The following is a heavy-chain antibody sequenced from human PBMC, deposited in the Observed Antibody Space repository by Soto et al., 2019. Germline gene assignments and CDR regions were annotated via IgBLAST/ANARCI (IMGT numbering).Heavy chain of an antibody. CDR1: GLTFGSRA. CDR2: ITDTGGDA. D-gene: IGHD3-10*01. Sequence: GGSLRLSCVASGLTFGSRAITWVRQAPGEGLQWVSTITDTGGDAKYADSVRGRFVISRDNSKKTLYLQMTSLTAEDSAMYYCARGSTDSYPGSRIFDFWGRGTLVTVSS. J-gene: IGHJ4*02. CDR3: ARGSTDSYPGSRIFDF. V-gene: IGHV3-23*01.